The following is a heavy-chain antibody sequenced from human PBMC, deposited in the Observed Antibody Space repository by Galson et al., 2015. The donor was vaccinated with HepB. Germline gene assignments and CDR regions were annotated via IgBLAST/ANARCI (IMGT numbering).Heavy chain of an antibody. CDR2: IKNKNGGGTT. J-gene: IGHJ3*01. CDR1: GFTFSNAG. V-gene: IGHV3-15*01. Sequence: SLRLSCAASGFTFSNAGMSWVRQAPGKGLEWVGHIKNKNGGGTTDYAAPVKGRFTISRDDSKNTLFLQMNSLKTEDTAVYYCTTDWGTGSHYILALDLRGQGTMVTVSS. D-gene: IGHD3-10*01. CDR3: TTDWGTGSHYILALDL.